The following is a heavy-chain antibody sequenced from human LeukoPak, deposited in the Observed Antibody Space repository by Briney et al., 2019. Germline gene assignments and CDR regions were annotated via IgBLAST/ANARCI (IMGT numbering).Heavy chain of an antibody. CDR3: ARDLGDSSSGYYYYMDV. CDR2: ISYDGSNK. V-gene: IGHV3-30*04. Sequence: GGSLRLSCAASGFTFSSYAMHWVRQAPGKGLEWVAVISYDGSNKYYADSVKGRFTISRDNSKNTLYLQMNSLRAEDMAVYYCARDLGDSSSGYYYYMDVWGKGTTVTVSS. CDR1: GFTFSSYA. D-gene: IGHD6-6*01. J-gene: IGHJ6*03.